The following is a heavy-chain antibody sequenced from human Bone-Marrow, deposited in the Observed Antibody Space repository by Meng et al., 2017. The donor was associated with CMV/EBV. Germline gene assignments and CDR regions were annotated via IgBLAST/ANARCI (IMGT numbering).Heavy chain of an antibody. Sequence: SETLSLTCTVSGGSISSYYWSWIRQPPGKGLEWIGYIYYSGSTNYNPSLKSRVTISVDMSKNQFSLKLSSVTAADTAVYYCARDGPRGFDYWGQGTRVTVYS. V-gene: IGHV4-59*01. J-gene: IGHJ4*02. CDR1: GGSISSYY. CDR3: ARDGPRGFDY. D-gene: IGHD1-26*01. CDR2: IYYSGST.